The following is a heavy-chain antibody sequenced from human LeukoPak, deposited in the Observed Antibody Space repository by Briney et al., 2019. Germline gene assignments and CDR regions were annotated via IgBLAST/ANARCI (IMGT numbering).Heavy chain of an antibody. Sequence: ASVKVSCKASGYTFTGYYMHWVRQAPGQGLEWMGWINPNSGGTDYAQKFQGRVTMTRDTSISTAYMELSSLRSDDTAVYYCAKEVVLRGYNYALSFYYYYMDVWGKGTTVTVSS. D-gene: IGHD5-18*01. CDR3: AKEVVLRGYNYALSFYYYYMDV. CDR2: INPNSGGT. J-gene: IGHJ6*03. V-gene: IGHV1-2*02. CDR1: GYTFTGYY.